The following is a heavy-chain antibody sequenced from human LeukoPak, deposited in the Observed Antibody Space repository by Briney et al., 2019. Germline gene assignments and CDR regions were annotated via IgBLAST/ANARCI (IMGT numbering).Heavy chain of an antibody. CDR2: IYHSGST. CDR3: ARLARVVAATAYFDY. CDR1: GGSISSGGYS. D-gene: IGHD2-15*01. V-gene: IGHV4-30-2*01. J-gene: IGHJ4*02. Sequence: PSETLSLTCAVSGGSISSGGYSWSWIRQPPGKGLEWIGYIYHSGSTYYNPSLKSRVTISVDRSKNQLSLKLSSVTAADTAVYYCARLARVVAATAYFDYWGQGTLVTVSS.